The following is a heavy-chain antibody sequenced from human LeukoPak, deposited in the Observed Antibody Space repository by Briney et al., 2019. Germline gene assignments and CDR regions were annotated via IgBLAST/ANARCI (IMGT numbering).Heavy chain of an antibody. CDR2: ISSSSSTI. V-gene: IGHV3-48*01. CDR3: SSGSYYSQFDY. Sequence: GGSLRLSCAASGFTFSSYSMNWVRQTPGKGLEWVSYISSSSSTIYYADSVKGRFTISRDNAKNSLYLQTNSLRAEDTAVYYCSSGSYYSQFDYWGQGTLVTVSS. CDR1: GFTFSSYS. D-gene: IGHD1-26*01. J-gene: IGHJ4*02.